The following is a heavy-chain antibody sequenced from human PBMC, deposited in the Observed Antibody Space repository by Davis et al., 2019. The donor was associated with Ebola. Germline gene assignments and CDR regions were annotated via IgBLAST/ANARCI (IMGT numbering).Heavy chain of an antibody. D-gene: IGHD3-3*01. CDR3: SRDALRNTPDY. CDR2: IWYDGSNK. Sequence: GESLKISCAASGFTFSSYGMHWVRQAPGKGLEWVAVIWYDGSNKYYADSVKGRFTISRDNSKNTLYLQMNSLRAEDTAIYFCSRDALRNTPDYWGQGTLVTVCS. V-gene: IGHV3-33*01. J-gene: IGHJ4*02. CDR1: GFTFSSYG.